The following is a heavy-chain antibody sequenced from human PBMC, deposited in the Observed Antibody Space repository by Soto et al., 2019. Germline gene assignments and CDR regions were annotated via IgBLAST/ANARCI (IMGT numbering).Heavy chain of an antibody. V-gene: IGHV3-23*01. CDR1: GFTFSSYA. CDR3: AKMTSPLWFGELPRPYYYYGMDV. CDR2: ISGGGGST. D-gene: IGHD3-10*01. J-gene: IGHJ6*02. Sequence: GGSLRLSCAASGFTFSSYAMSWVRQAPGKGLEWVSAISGGGGSTYYADSVKGRFTISRDNSKNTLYLQMNSLRAEDTAVYYCAKMTSPLWFGELPRPYYYYGMDVWGQGTTVTVSS.